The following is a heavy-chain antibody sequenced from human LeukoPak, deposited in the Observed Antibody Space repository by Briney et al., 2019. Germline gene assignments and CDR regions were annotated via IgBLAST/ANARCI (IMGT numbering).Heavy chain of an antibody. J-gene: IGHJ3*02. Sequence: PGGSLRLSCAASGFIFNNYGMNGLRGAPGKGLEWVSLIVGSGISTFYADPAKRRFTTSRDNSKNTLYLEMSGLRAEDTAMYYCAKNRYCSVNTCFKDAFDIWGQGTMVTVSS. V-gene: IGHV3-23*01. D-gene: IGHD2-15*01. CDR3: AKNRYCSVNTCFKDAFDI. CDR1: GFIFNNYG. CDR2: IVGSGIST.